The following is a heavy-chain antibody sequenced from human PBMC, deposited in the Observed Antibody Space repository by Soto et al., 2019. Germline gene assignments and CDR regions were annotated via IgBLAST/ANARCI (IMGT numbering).Heavy chain of an antibody. J-gene: IGHJ4*02. Sequence: GGSLRLSCAASEFTFSTYAMTWVRQAPGRGLQWVATISDSGDITYYADSVKGRFTISRDNARNTLFLQMNGLRAEDTAVYYCARDLGGPDYWGRGTLVTVSS. CDR3: ARDLGGPDY. V-gene: IGHV3-23*01. D-gene: IGHD3-16*01. CDR1: EFTFSTYA. CDR2: ISDSGDIT.